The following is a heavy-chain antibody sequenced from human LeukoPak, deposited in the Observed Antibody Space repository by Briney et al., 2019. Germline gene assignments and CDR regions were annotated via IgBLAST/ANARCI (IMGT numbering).Heavy chain of an antibody. V-gene: IGHV4-59*12. J-gene: IGHJ4*02. Sequence: SETLSLTCTVSGVSIFSSYWNWVRQPPGKGLEWIGYVHYSGSTNYNPSLKSRVTISVDTSKSQFSLKLSSATAADTAVYYCATGRSIRYFDYWGQGTLLTISS. CDR3: ATGRSIRYFDY. CDR2: VHYSGST. D-gene: IGHD3-9*01. CDR1: GVSIFSSY.